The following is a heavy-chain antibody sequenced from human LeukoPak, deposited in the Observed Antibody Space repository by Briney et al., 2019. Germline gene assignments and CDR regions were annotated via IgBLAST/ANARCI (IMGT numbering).Heavy chain of an antibody. CDR2: INHSGGT. D-gene: IGHD2-2*01. V-gene: IGHV4-34*01. Sequence: SETLSLTCAVYGGSFSGYYWSWIRQPPGKGLEWIGEINHSGGTNYNPSLKRRVTISVDTSKNQFSLKLSSVPAADTAVYYCARDQLPTKNAFDIWGQGTMVTVSS. CDR1: GGSFSGYY. J-gene: IGHJ3*02. CDR3: ARDQLPTKNAFDI.